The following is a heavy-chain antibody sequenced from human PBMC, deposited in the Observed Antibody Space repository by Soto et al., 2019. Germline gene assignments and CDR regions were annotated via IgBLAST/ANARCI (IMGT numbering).Heavy chain of an antibody. J-gene: IGHJ4*02. CDR2: VFYTGFT. V-gene: IGHV4-39*01. D-gene: IGHD1-20*01. CDR3: ATSQKGYNWDYFDH. Sequence: SETLSLTCAVSGASISGSYYYWAWLRQSPGKGPEWIGSVFYTGFTSYNPSLESRVSVSVDTSKSQFSLKLSAVTAADTAVYYCATSQKGYNWDYFDHWGQGALVTVSS. CDR1: GASISGSYYY.